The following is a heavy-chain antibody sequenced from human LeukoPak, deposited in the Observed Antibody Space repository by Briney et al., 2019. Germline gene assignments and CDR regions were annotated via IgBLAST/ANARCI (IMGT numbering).Heavy chain of an antibody. D-gene: IGHD6-19*01. J-gene: IGHJ4*02. CDR3: ASRPGVAVAGFDY. CDR1: GYTFTSYD. CDR2: MNPNSGNT. Sequence: ASVKVSCKASGYTFTSYDINWVRQATGQGLEWMGWMNPNSGNTGYAQKFQGRVTITRDTSASTAYVELSSLRSEDTAVYYCASRPGVAVAGFDYWGQGTLVTVSS. V-gene: IGHV1-8*01.